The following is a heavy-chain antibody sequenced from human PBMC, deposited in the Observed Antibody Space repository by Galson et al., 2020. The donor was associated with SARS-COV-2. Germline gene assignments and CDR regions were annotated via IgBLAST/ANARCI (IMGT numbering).Heavy chain of an antibody. V-gene: IGHV3-21*01. CDR2: ISSSSTYI. J-gene: IGHJ6*03. CDR1: GFTFSSYS. Sequence: GESLKISCAASGFTFSSYSMNWVRQAPGKGLEWVSSISSSSTYIYYADSVKGRFTISRDNAKNSLFLQMNSLRAEDTAVYYCARLTSYYYMDVWGKGTTVTVSS. D-gene: IGHD3-9*01. CDR3: ARLTSYYYMDV.